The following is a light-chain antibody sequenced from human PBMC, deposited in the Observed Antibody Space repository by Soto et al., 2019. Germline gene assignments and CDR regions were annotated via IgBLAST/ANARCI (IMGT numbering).Light chain of an antibody. Sequence: EIVLTQSPATLSLSPGERATLSYRASRNVDRYLAWYQQKPGQAPRLLIYDASNRTTGIPARFSGSGSGTDFTLTISSLEPEDFAVYYCQQRSNWQTFGGGTKVEIK. V-gene: IGKV3-11*01. CDR3: QQRSNWQT. CDR2: DAS. J-gene: IGKJ4*01. CDR1: RNVDRY.